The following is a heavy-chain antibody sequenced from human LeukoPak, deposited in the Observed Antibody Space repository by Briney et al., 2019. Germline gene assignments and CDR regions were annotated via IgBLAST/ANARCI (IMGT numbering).Heavy chain of an antibody. V-gene: IGHV3-30*18. CDR1: GFTFSSYG. J-gene: IGHJ4*02. CDR2: ISCDGSNK. D-gene: IGHD1-26*01. CDR3: AKAIVGATTPPRLDY. Sequence: GGSLRLSCAASGFTFSSYGMHWVHQAPGKGLEWVAVISCDGSNKYYADSVKGRFTISRDNSKNTLYLQMSSLRAEDAAVYYCAKAIVGATTPPRLDYWGQGTLVTVSS.